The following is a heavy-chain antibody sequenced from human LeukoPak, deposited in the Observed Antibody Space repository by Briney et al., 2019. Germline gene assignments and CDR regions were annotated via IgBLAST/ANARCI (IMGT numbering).Heavy chain of an antibody. CDR1: GYSFTGYF. D-gene: IGHD3-22*01. CDR2: IDPNSGDT. Sequence: APVKMSCKASGYSFTGYFIHWVRQAPGQGLEWMGCIDPNSGDTKYAQKFQGRVSMPRDTSTRTAYMELSRLRSDDTAVYFCARSGSTGYSLDYWGQGTVDTVSS. V-gene: IGHV1-2*02. CDR3: ARSGSTGYSLDY. J-gene: IGHJ4*02.